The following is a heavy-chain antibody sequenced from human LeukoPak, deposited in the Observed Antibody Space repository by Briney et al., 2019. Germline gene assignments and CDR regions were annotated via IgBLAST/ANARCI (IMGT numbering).Heavy chain of an antibody. CDR3: ARVPIVWFGDRTRLFDY. D-gene: IGHD3-10*01. J-gene: IGHJ4*02. CDR1: GYTFTSYA. CDR2: INTNTGNP. Sequence: ASVKVSCKASGYTFTSYAMNWVRQAPGQGLEWMGWINTNTGNPTYAQGFTGRFVFSLDTSVSTAYLQISSLKAEDTAVYYCARVPIVWFGDRTRLFDYWGQGTLVTVSS. V-gene: IGHV7-4-1*02.